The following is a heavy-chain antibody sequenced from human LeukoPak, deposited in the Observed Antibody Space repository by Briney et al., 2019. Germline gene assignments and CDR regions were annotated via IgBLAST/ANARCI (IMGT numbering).Heavy chain of an antibody. J-gene: IGHJ4*02. V-gene: IGHV3-30*18. CDR3: AKDPGCDY. Sequence: PGGSLRLSCAASGFTFSSYGMHWVRQAPGKGLEWVAVISYDESNKYYADSVKGRFTISRDNSKNTLYLQMNSLRAEDTAVYYCAKDPGCDYWGQGTLVTVSS. CDR1: GFTFSSYG. CDR2: ISYDESNK.